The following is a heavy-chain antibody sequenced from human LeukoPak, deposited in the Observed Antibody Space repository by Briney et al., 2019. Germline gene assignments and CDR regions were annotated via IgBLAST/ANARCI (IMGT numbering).Heavy chain of an antibody. Sequence: GGSLRLSCAASGFTFSNYWMSWVRQAPGKGLEWVANIKRDGSEKYYADSVNGRFTISRDNAKNSLYLQMNSLRAEDTAVYYCARDRYSSGGLDVWGQGTTVTVSS. CDR2: IKRDGSEK. CDR3: ARDRYSSGGLDV. CDR1: GFTFSNYW. V-gene: IGHV3-7*04. J-gene: IGHJ6*02. D-gene: IGHD3-22*01.